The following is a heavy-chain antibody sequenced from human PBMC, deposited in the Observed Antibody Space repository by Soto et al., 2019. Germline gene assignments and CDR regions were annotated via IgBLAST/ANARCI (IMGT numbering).Heavy chain of an antibody. Sequence: GASVKVSCKASGYTFTGYYMHWVRQAPGQGLEWMGWINPNSGGTNYAQKFQGWVTMTRDTSISTAYMELSRLRSDDTAVYYCARTERSSSGWYPFDYWGQGTLVTVS. CDR3: ARTERSSSGWYPFDY. V-gene: IGHV1-2*04. CDR1: GYTFTGYY. J-gene: IGHJ4*02. CDR2: INPNSGGT. D-gene: IGHD6-19*01.